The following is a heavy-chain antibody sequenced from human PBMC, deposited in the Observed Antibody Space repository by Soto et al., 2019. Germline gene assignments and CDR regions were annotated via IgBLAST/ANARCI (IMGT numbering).Heavy chain of an antibody. J-gene: IGHJ6*02. CDR3: ARRDIYDFWSGYYSNYYYYGMDV. CDR1: GYTFTSYD. V-gene: IGHV1-8*01. Sequence: GASVKVSCKASGYTFTSYDINWVRLATGQGLEWMGWMNPNSGNTGYAQKFQGRVTMTRNTSISTAYMELSSLRSEDTAVYYCARRDIYDFWSGYYSNYYYYGMDVWGQGTTVTVSS. D-gene: IGHD3-3*01. CDR2: MNPNSGNT.